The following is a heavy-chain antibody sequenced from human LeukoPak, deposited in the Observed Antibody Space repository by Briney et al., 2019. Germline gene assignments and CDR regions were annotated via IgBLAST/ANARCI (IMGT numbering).Heavy chain of an antibody. V-gene: IGHV3-48*02. CDR3: ARDHPDAGIAAAGVDY. CDR2: SSSSGSTI. CDR1: GFIFSDYG. J-gene: IGHJ4*02. D-gene: IGHD6-13*01. Sequence: GGSLRLSCAASGFIFSDYGMNWVRQAPGKGLEWISFSSSSGSTIYYADSVKGRFTTSRDNANNSLYLQMNSLRDEDTAVYYCARDHPDAGIAAAGVDYWGQGTLVTVSS.